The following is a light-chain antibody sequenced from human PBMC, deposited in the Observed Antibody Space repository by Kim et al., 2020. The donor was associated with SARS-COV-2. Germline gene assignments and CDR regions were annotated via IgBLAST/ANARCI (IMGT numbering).Light chain of an antibody. CDR3: QHYKNWPPIT. J-gene: IGKJ5*01. CDR1: QSVSTD. CDR2: GAS. V-gene: IGKV3D-15*01. Sequence: EVVMTQSPATLSVSPGERATLSCRSSQSVSTDLAWYQQKSGQAPRLLIYGASTRATGIPARFSGSGSGTEFTLTISGLQSEDLAVYYCQHYKNWPPITFGQGTRLEIK.